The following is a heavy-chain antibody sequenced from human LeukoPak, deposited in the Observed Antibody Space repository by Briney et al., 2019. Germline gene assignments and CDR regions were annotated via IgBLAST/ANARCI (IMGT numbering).Heavy chain of an antibody. CDR2: INPNSGGT. CDR3: ARDHCTSNSCYEDFYYGMDV. CDR1: GYTFTDYY. Sequence: ASVKVSCKASGYTFTDYYVHWVRQAPGQGLEWMGWINPNSGGTEYAQKFQGRVTMTRDTSIRTAYMDLSRLGSDHTVMYFCARDHCTSNSCYEDFYYGMDVWGQGTTVTVSS. D-gene: IGHD2-2*01. J-gene: IGHJ6*02. V-gene: IGHV1-2*02.